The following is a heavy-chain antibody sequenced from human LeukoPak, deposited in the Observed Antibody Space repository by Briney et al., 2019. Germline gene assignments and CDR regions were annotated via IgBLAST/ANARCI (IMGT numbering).Heavy chain of an antibody. V-gene: IGHV3-30-3*01. CDR3: AREEAHGYSGYDGGPFDY. D-gene: IGHD5-12*01. Sequence: TGGSLRLSCAASGFTFSSYAMHWVRQAPGKGLEWVAVISYDGSNKYYADSVKGRFTISRDNSKNTLYLQMNSLRAEDTAVYYCAREEAHGYSGYDGGPFDYWGQGTLVTVSS. CDR2: ISYDGSNK. J-gene: IGHJ4*02. CDR1: GFTFSSYA.